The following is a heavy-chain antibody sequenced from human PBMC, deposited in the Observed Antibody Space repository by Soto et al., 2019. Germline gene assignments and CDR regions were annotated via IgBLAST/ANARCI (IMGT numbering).Heavy chain of an antibody. CDR1: GFSLSPSGVG. V-gene: IGHV2-5*02. J-gene: IGHJ5*02. CDR2: IYWDDDK. Sequence: QITLKESGPTLVKPTQTLTLTCTFSGFSLSPSGVGVGWIRQPPGKALECLALIYWDDDKRYSPSLKSRLTSPKDTDKNQGVRTMTNMDPVNTATYYWEHRGSSGYYRWGQGTLVTVSS. D-gene: IGHD3-22*01. CDR3: EHRGSSGYYR.